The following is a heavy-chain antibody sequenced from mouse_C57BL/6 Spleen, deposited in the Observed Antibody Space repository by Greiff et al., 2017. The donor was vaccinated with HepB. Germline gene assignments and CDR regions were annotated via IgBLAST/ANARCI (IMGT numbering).Heavy chain of an antibody. CDR1: GYTFTDYN. CDR2: INPNNGGT. J-gene: IGHJ4*01. D-gene: IGHD1-1*01. Sequence: EVKLQESGPELVKPGASVKIPCKASGYTFTDYNMDWVKQSHGKSLEWIGDINPNNGGTIYNQKFKGKATLTVDKSSSTAYMELRSLTSEDTAVYYCARGDTTEDYAMDYWGQGTSVTVSS. CDR3: ARGDTTEDYAMDY. V-gene: IGHV1-18*01.